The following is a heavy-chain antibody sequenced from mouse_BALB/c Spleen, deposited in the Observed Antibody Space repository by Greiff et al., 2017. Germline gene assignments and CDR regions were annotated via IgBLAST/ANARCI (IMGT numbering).Heavy chain of an antibody. Sequence: VQLQQSGPELVKPGASVRISCKASGYTFTSYYIHWVKQRPGQGLEWIGWIYPGNVNTKYNEKFKGKATLTADKSSGTAYMQLSSLTSEDSAVYFCARTLLLRYAMDYWGQGTSVTVSS. CDR2: IYPGNVNT. V-gene: IGHV1S56*01. CDR3: ARTLLLRYAMDY. J-gene: IGHJ4*01. CDR1: GYTFTSYY. D-gene: IGHD1-1*01.